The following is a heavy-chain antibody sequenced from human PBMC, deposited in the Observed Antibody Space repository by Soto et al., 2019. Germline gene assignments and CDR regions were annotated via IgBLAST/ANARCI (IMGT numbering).Heavy chain of an antibody. D-gene: IGHD2-15*01. CDR3: PSGTGRRDYDS. Sequence: GGSLRLSCAASGFTFSNAWMSWVRQAPGKGLEWVGRIKSKTEGATRDFAVPVKGRFAISRDDSKNTLYLQMNSLKIEDSAVYYYPSGTGRRDYDSWGLGTLVTVS. J-gene: IGHJ4*02. CDR1: GFTFSNAW. CDR2: IKSKTEGATR. V-gene: IGHV3-15*01.